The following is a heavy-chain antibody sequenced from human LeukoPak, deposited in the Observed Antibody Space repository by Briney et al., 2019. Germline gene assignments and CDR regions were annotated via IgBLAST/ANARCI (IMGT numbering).Heavy chain of an antibody. CDR3: ARVSGWYRGGDYFDY. CDR2: ISSSSSTI. Sequence: GGSLRLSCAASGFTFSSYSMNWVRQAPGKGLEWVSYISSSSSTIYYADSVKGRFTIFRDNAKNSLYLQMNSLRAEDTAVYYCARVSGWYRGGDYFDYWGQGTLVTVSS. V-gene: IGHV3-48*01. J-gene: IGHJ4*02. CDR1: GFTFSSYS. D-gene: IGHD6-19*01.